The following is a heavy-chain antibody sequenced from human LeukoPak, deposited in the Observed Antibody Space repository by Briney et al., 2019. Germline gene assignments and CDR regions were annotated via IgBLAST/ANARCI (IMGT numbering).Heavy chain of an antibody. V-gene: IGHV4-38-2*02. CDR3: ARRDGYNYYFDY. J-gene: IGHJ4*02. CDR1: GYSISSGYY. D-gene: IGHD5-24*01. Sequence: PSETLSLTCSVSGYSISSGYYWGWIRQPPGKGLEWIGSIYYSGSTYYNPSLKSRVTISVDTSKNQFSLKLSSVTAADTAVYYYARRDGYNYYFDYWGQGTQVTVSS. CDR2: IYYSGST.